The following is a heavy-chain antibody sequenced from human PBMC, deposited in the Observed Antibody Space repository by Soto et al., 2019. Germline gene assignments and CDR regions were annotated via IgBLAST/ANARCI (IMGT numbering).Heavy chain of an antibody. CDR2: ISYDGSNK. CDR1: GFTFSSYA. V-gene: IGHV3-30-3*01. J-gene: IGHJ3*02. Sequence: QVQLVESGGGVVQPGRSLRLSCAASGFTFSSYAMHWVRQAPGKGLEWVAVISYDGSNKYYADSVKGRFTISRDNSKNTLYLQMNSLRDEDTDVYVCSTMVRGVPDDAFDIWGQGTMVTVSS. CDR3: STMVRGVPDDAFDI. D-gene: IGHD3-10*01.